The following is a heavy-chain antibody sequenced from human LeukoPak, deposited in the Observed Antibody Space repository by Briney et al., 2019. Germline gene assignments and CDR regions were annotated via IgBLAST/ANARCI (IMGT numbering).Heavy chain of an antibody. D-gene: IGHD3-16*01. CDR2: IHNSGTS. J-gene: IGHJ4*02. Sequence: SETLSLTCTVSDDSISDYYRGWIRQPPGKGLEWIGYIHNSGTSTYNLSLKSRVTISADTSKNQFSLKLNSMTTADTAVYYCTRGAGWLIDYWGQGILVTASS. CDR1: DDSISDYY. V-gene: IGHV4-59*01. CDR3: TRGAGWLIDY.